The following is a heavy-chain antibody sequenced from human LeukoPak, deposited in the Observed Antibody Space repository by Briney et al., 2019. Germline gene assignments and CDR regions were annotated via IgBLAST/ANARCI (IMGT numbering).Heavy chain of an antibody. CDR2: INHSGST. Sequence: SETLSLTCAVYGGSFSGYYWSWIRQPPGKGLEWIGEINHSGSTNYNPSLKSRVTISVDTSKNQFSLKLSSATAADTAVYYCARAGEIAAAGFDIWGQGTMVTVSS. J-gene: IGHJ3*02. V-gene: IGHV4-34*01. D-gene: IGHD6-13*01. CDR3: ARAGEIAAAGFDI. CDR1: GGSFSGYY.